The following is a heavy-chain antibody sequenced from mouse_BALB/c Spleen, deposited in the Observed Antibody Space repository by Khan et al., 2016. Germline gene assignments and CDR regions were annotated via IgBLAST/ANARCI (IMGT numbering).Heavy chain of an antibody. J-gene: IGHJ3*01. CDR2: INPDSSTI. Sequence: EVKRLESGGGLVQPGGSLKLSCAASGFDFSRYWMSWVRQAPGKGLEWIGEINPDSSTINYTPSLKDKFIISRDNVKNTLYLQMSKVRSEDTVLYYCGREGDWYAPWFAYWGQGTLVTVSA. CDR1: GFDFSRYW. D-gene: IGHD2-14*01. V-gene: IGHV4-1*02. CDR3: GREGDWYAPWFAY.